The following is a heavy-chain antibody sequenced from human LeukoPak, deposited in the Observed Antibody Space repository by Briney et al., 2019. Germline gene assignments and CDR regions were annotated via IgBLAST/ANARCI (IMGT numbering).Heavy chain of an antibody. J-gene: IGHJ4*02. V-gene: IGHV3-48*01. CDR2: ISSSSSTI. Sequence: GGSLRLSCAASGFTFSSYSMNWVRQAPGKGLEWVSYISSSSSTIYYADSVKGRFTISRDNAKNSLYLQMNSLRAEDTAVYYCARDREGVYKAYYFDYWGQGTLVTVSS. CDR3: ARDREGVYKAYYFDY. CDR1: GFTFSSYS. D-gene: IGHD3-10*01.